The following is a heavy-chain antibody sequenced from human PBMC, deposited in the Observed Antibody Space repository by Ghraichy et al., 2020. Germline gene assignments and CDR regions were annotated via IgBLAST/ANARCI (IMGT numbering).Heavy chain of an antibody. J-gene: IGHJ4*02. D-gene: IGHD6-13*01. V-gene: IGHV1-2*02. Sequence: ASVKVSCKASGYTFTGYYMHWVRQAPGQGLEWMGWINPNSGGTNYAQKFQGRVTMTRDTSISTAYMELSRLRSDDTAVYYCARDCALSGRQQLANDYWGQGTLVTVSS. CDR1: GYTFTGYY. CDR2: INPNSGGT. CDR3: ARDCALSGRQQLANDY.